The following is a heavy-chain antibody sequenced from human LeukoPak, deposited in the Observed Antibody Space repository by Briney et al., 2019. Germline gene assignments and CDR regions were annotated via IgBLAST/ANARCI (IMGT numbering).Heavy chain of an antibody. CDR1: GGTFSSYA. CDR2: IIPIFGIA. D-gene: IGHD2-15*01. Sequence: SVKVSCKASGGTFSSYAISWVRQAPGQGLEWKGRIIPIFGIANYAQKFQGRVTITADKSTSTAYMELSSLRSEDTAVYYCARSKVVVAATNPYYYYGMDVWGQGTTVTVSS. V-gene: IGHV1-69*04. J-gene: IGHJ6*02. CDR3: ARSKVVVAATNPYYYYGMDV.